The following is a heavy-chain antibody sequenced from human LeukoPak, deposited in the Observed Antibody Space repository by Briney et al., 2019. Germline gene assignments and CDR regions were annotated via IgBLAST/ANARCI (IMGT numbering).Heavy chain of an antibody. CDR1: GFTFSSYG. CDR2: ISYDGSNK. J-gene: IGHJ4*02. CDR3: AKGSYYYGSGIKGFDY. Sequence: GGSLRLSCAASGFTFSSYGMHWVRQAPGKGLEWVAVISYDGSNKYYADSVKGRFTISRDNSKNTLYLQMNSLRAEDTAVYYCAKGSYYYGSGIKGFDYWGQGTLVTVSS. V-gene: IGHV3-30*18. D-gene: IGHD3-10*01.